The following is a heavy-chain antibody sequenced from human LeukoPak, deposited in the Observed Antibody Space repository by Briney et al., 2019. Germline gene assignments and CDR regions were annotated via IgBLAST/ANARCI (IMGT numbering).Heavy chain of an antibody. CDR2: VYSGGST. J-gene: IGHJ4*02. CDR3: ARAFQYAPGSHPFSL. CDR1: GFTVSNNH. V-gene: IGHV3-66*01. Sequence: GGSLRLSCAASGFTVSNNHMSWVRQAPGKGLEWLSVVYSGGSTYYADSVKGRFTISRDILKNTLFLQMNSLRAEDTAVYYCARAFQYAPGSHPFSLWGQGTLVTVSS. D-gene: IGHD3-10*01.